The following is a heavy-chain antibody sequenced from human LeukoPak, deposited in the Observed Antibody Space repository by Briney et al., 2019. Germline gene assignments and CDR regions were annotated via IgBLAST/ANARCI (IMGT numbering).Heavy chain of an antibody. V-gene: IGHV3-30-3*01. CDR2: ISYDGSNK. CDR3: ASTGCSGGSCYPGDY. CDR1: GFTFSSYA. D-gene: IGHD2-15*01. J-gene: IGHJ4*02. Sequence: GGSLRLSCAASGFTFSSYAMHWVRQAPGKGLEWVAVISYDGSNKYYADSVKGRFTISRDNSKNTLYLQMNSLRAEDTAVYYCASTGCSGGSCYPGDYWGQGTLVTVSS.